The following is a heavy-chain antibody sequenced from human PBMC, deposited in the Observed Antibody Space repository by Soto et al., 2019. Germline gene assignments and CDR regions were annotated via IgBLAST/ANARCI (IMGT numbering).Heavy chain of an antibody. CDR1: GGSISSSSYY. CDR3: AKERGIVLMVYAKDAFDI. J-gene: IGHJ3*02. D-gene: IGHD2-8*01. V-gene: IGHV3-23*01. Sequence: ETLSLTCTVSGGSISSSSYYWGWIRQPPGKGLEWVSAISGSGGSTYYADSVKGRFTISRDNSKNTLYLQMNSLRAEDTAVYYCAKERGIVLMVYAKDAFDIWGQGTMVTVSS. CDR2: ISGSGGST.